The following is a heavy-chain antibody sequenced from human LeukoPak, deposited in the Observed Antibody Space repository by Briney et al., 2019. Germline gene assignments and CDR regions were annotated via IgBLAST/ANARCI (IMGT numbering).Heavy chain of an antibody. D-gene: IGHD1-7*01. J-gene: IGHJ5*02. CDR3: ARGLTGTTP. CDR1: GGSISSYY. V-gene: IGHV4-59*01. Sequence: PSETLSLTCTVSGGSISSYYWSWIRQPPGKGLEWIGYIYYSGSTNYNPSLKSRVTISVDTSKNQFSLKLSSVTAADTAVYYCARGLTGTTPWGQGTLVTVSS. CDR2: IYYSGST.